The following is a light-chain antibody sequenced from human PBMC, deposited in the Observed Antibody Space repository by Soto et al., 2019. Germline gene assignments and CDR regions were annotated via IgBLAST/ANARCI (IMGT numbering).Light chain of an antibody. CDR1: QSVSSSY. J-gene: IGKJ4*01. CDR3: QQYGRSLT. V-gene: IGKV3-20*01. CDR2: GAS. Sequence: EIVLTQSPGTLSLSPGERATLSCRASQSVSSSYLAWYQQKPGQAPRLLIYGASSRATGIPDRFSGSGSGTDFTLSISRLEPEDFAVYYCQQYGRSLTFGGGTKGEIK.